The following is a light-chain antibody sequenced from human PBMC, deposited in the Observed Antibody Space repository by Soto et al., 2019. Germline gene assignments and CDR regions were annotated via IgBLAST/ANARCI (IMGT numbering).Light chain of an antibody. J-gene: IGKJ4*01. CDR3: PKYHIAPSLI. CDR2: AAS. CDR1: QGISNF. Sequence: DIQMTQSPSSLSASVGDRVTITCRASQGISNFLAWYQPKPGKVPKLLIYAASTLQSGVPSRFSGSGFGTDFTLTISRLQPEDVATYYCPKYHIAPSLIFGGGTKVEIK. V-gene: IGKV1-27*01.